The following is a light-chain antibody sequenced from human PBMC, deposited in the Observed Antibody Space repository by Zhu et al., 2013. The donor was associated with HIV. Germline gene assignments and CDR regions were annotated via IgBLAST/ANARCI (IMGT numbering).Light chain of an antibody. CDR2: DNN. CDR3: GTWDNSLSTGV. V-gene: IGLV1-51*01. CDR1: SSNIGKNY. J-gene: IGLJ1*01. Sequence: QSVLTQPPSVSAAPGQKVTISCSGSSSNIGKNYVSWYQQVPGTAPKLLIYDNNKRPSGIPDRFSGSKSGTSATLGITELQTGDEADYYCGTWDNSLSTGVFGTGTKVTVL.